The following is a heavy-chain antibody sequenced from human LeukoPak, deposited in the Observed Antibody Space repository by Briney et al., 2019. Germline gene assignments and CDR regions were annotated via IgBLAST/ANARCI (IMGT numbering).Heavy chain of an antibody. J-gene: IGHJ6*03. CDR3: ARHSSMSETYYYKMDV. CDR1: GGSFSSYA. CDR2: FIPRFGTA. V-gene: IGHV1-69*05. Sequence: SVKVSCKASGGSFSSYAISWVRQAPGQGLEWMGAFIPRFGTAIYAQQFQGRATITRDESTSTACMELSSLRFEDTAVYYCARHSSMSETYYYKMDVWGKGTTVTVSS.